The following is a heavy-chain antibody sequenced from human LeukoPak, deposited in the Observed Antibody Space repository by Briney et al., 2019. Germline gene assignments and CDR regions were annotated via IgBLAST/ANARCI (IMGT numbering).Heavy chain of an antibody. CDR2: INPNSGGT. J-gene: IGHJ5*02. D-gene: IGHD6-6*01. V-gene: IGHV1-2*04. CDR1: GYSFTDYY. Sequence: ASVKVSCKASGYSFTDYYIHWLRQAPGQGLEWMGWINPNSGGTNYAQKFQGWVTMTRDTSISTAYMELSRLGSDDTAVYYCARGGYSSSSMDWFDPWGQGTLVTVSS. CDR3: ARGGYSSSSMDWFDP.